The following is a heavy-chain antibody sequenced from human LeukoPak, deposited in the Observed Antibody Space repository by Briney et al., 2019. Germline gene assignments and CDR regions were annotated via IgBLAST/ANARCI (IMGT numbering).Heavy chain of an antibody. D-gene: IGHD5-12*01. CDR3: ATNLGYDPGY. V-gene: IGHV3-23*01. J-gene: IGHJ4*02. CDR1: GFTFSSYA. Sequence: GGSLRLSCAASGFTFSSYAMSWVRQAPGKGLEWVSTISGSGGSTYYADSVKGRFTISRDNSKNTLYVQMNSLRAEDTALYYCATNLGYDPGYWGQGTLVTVSS. CDR2: ISGSGGST.